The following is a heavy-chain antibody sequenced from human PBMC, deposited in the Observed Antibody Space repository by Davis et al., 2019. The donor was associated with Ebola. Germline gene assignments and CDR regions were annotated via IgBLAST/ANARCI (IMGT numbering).Heavy chain of an antibody. CDR2: ISAYNGDT. CDR1: GYTFNHHG. J-gene: IGHJ5*02. D-gene: IGHD5-18*01. CDR3: ASGGYSYGLPNWFDP. Sequence: ASVKVSCKASGYTFNHHGISWVRQAPGQGLEWMGWISAYNGDTKNAQIFQGRVTMTTDTSTSTAYMELRSLRSDDTAVYYCASGGYSYGLPNWFDPWGQGTLVTVSS. V-gene: IGHV1-18*01.